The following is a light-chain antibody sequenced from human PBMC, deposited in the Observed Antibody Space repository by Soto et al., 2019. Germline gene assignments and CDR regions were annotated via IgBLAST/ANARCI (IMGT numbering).Light chain of an antibody. Sequence: DIVMTQSPDSLVLSLGERTTINCQSSQSVLYSSNNKNNLAWYQQKPGQPPTLLIYWASNRESGVPDRFSGRGSGTDFTLTIISLQAEDVAVYYCQQYYSTPPTFGQGTKVEIK. J-gene: IGKJ1*01. V-gene: IGKV4-1*01. CDR1: QSVLYSSNNKNN. CDR2: WAS. CDR3: QQYYSTPPT.